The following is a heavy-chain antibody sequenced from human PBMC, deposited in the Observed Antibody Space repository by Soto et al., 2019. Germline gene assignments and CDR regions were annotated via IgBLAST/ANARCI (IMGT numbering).Heavy chain of an antibody. J-gene: IGHJ4*02. Sequence: ASVKVSCKXSGYTFPSYGISWVRQAPGQGLEWMGWVSTYNGNTNYAQKVQGRVTMTTDTSTSTAYMELRSLTSDDTAVYYCARGSGFGESSLDYWGRGTLVTVSS. CDR3: ARGSGFGESSLDY. V-gene: IGHV1-18*04. CDR1: GYTFPSYG. CDR2: VSTYNGNT. D-gene: IGHD3-10*01.